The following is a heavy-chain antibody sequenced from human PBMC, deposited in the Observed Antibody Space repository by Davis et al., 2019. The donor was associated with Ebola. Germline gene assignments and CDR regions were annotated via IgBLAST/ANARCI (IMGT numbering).Heavy chain of an antibody. CDR2: IYSGGST. CDR3: ARVLNGDYFDY. CDR1: GFTVSSNY. D-gene: IGHD3-10*01. J-gene: IGHJ4*02. V-gene: IGHV3-53*01. Sequence: PGGSLRLSCAASGFTVSSNYMSWVRQAPGKGLEWVSVIYSGGSTYYADSVKGRFTISRDNSKNTLYLQMNSLRAEDTAVYYCARVLNGDYFDYWGQGTLVTVSS.